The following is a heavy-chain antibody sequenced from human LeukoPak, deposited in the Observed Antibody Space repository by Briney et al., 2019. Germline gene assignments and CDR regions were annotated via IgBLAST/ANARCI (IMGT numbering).Heavy chain of an antibody. CDR2: IGSSSSYI. D-gene: IGHD5-18*01. J-gene: IGHJ4*02. Sequence: PGGSLRLSCAASGFTFSSYSMNWVRQAPGKGLEWVSSIGSSSSYIYYADSVKGRFTISRDNAKNSLHLQMNTLRAEDTAVYYCARDRRSGDTAMVIGGMNYYFDYWGQGTLVTVSS. CDR3: ARDRRSGDTAMVIGGMNYYFDY. CDR1: GFTFSSYS. V-gene: IGHV3-21*01.